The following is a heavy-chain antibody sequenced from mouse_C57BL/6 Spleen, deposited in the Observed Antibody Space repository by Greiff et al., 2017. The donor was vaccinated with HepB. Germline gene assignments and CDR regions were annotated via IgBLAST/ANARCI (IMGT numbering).Heavy chain of an antibody. J-gene: IGHJ4*01. CDR2: INPNNGGT. D-gene: IGHD2-4*01. CDR1: GYTFTDYY. Sequence: EVQLQQSGPELVKPGASVKISCKASGYTFTDYYMNWVKQSQGKSLEWIGDINPNNGGTSYNQQFKGKATLTVDKSASTAYMELSSLISEDPAVYDCASLYDYPYYYAMDYWGQGTSVSVTS. V-gene: IGHV1-26*01. CDR3: ASLYDYPYYYAMDY.